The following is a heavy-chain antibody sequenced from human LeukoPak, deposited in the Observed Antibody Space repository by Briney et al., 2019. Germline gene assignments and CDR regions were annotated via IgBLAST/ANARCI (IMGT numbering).Heavy chain of an antibody. CDR2: ISSSVTTI. J-gene: IGHJ4*02. CDR3: ARAASLWFGELDY. Sequence: GGSLRLSCAASGFTFRDYYMAWIRQAPGKGLEWVSYISSSVTTIYYSDSVRGRFTLSRDNAKNSLYLQMNSLRAEDTAVYYCARAASLWFGELDYWGQGTLVTVSS. V-gene: IGHV3-11*04. CDR1: GFTFRDYY. D-gene: IGHD3-10*01.